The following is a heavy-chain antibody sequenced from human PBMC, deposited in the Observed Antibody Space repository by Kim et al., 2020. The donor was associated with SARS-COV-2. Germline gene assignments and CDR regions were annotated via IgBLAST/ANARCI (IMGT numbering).Heavy chain of an antibody. J-gene: IGHJ6*02. D-gene: IGHD3-10*01. Sequence: GGSLRLSCAASGFTFSLYNMHWVRQAPGKGLEWVTLISYNDDKKYDADSVKGRFTISRDNSKNTLYLQMNSLRGDDTAVYYCAREGRWDRDASRRGLYGVDVWGQGTTVIVSS. CDR1: GFTFSLYN. CDR3: AREGRWDRDASRRGLYGVDV. CDR2: ISYNDDKK. V-gene: IGHV3-30-3*01.